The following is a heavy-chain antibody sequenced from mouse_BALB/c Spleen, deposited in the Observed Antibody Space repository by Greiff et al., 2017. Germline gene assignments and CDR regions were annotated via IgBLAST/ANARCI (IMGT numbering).Heavy chain of an antibody. CDR2: IDPENGDT. D-gene: IGHD1-1*01. V-gene: IGHV14-4*02. CDR1: GFNIKDYY. J-gene: IGHJ2*01. Sequence: EVQLQQSGAELVRSGASVKLSCTASGFNIKDYYMHWVKQRPEQGLEWIGWIDPENGDTEYAPKFQGKATMTADTSSNTAYLQLSSLTSEDTAVYYCNLYYYCSSYVGDYWGQGTTLTVSS. CDR3: NLYYYCSSYVGDY.